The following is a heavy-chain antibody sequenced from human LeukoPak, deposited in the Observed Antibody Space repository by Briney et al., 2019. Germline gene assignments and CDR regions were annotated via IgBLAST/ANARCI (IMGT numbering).Heavy chain of an antibody. Sequence: GGSLRLSCAASGFTFSNYAMTWVRQAPGKGLEWVSAINGGGSNTYYADSVKGRFTISRDNSKNTLYLQMNSLKTEDTAVYYCTTSAAYCGGDCYSALDYWGQGTLVTVSS. J-gene: IGHJ4*02. CDR2: INGGGSNT. V-gene: IGHV3-23*01. CDR3: TTSAAYCGGDCYSALDY. D-gene: IGHD2-21*02. CDR1: GFTFSNYA.